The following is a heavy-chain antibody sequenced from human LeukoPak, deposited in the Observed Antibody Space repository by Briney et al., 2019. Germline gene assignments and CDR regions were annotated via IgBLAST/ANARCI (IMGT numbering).Heavy chain of an antibody. J-gene: IGHJ4*02. Sequence: GRSLRLSCAASGFTFDDYAMHWVRQAPGKGLEWVSSISWNSGKIAYADSVKGRFTMSRDNAKNALYLQMNSLRPEDTAFYYCAKDFIAVTGGIDFWGRGTLVTVSA. CDR1: GFTFDDYA. CDR3: AKDFIAVTGGIDF. V-gene: IGHV3-9*01. D-gene: IGHD6-19*01. CDR2: ISWNSGKI.